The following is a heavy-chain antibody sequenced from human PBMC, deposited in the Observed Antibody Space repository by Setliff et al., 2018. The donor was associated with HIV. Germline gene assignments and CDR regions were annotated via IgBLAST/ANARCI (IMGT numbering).Heavy chain of an antibody. CDR2: IFSGSDTA. CDR3: ARCDVDIVATIDFDY. CDR1: GFSFSSYS. D-gene: IGHD5-12*01. V-gene: IGHV3-48*01. Sequence: PGGSLRLSCVASGFSFSSYSMNWVRQTPGKGLEWLSYIFSGSDTADYADSVKGRFTISRDNAKNSLYLQMSGLRAEDTAVYYCARCDVDIVATIDFDYWGQGTLVTVSS. J-gene: IGHJ4*02.